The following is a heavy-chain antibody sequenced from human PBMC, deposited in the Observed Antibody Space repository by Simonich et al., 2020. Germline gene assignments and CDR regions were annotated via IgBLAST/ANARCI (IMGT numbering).Heavy chain of an antibody. D-gene: IGHD3-10*01. CDR3: AHKLSGWFGERDAFDI. CDR2: IYWDDDK. J-gene: IGHJ3*02. V-gene: IGHV2-5*02. CDR1: GFSLSTSGVG. Sequence: QITLKESGPTLVKPTQTLTLTCTFSGFSLSTSGVGVGWFRQPPGKALEWRALIYWDDDKRYNPSLKSRLTITKDTSKNQGVLTMTNMDPVDTATYYCAHKLSGWFGERDAFDIWGQGTMVTVSS.